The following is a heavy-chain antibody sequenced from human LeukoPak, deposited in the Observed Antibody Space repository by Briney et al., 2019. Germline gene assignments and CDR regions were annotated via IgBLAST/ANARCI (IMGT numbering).Heavy chain of an antibody. J-gene: IGHJ3*02. V-gene: IGHV3-64D*09. D-gene: IGHD5-12*01. CDR3: VKGLRGYSGYDRGAFDI. CDR1: GFTFSSYA. Sequence: GGSLRLSCSASGFTFSSYAMHWVRQAPGKGLEYVSAISSNGGSTYYADSVKGRFTISRDNSKNTLYLQMSSPRAEDTAVYYCVKGLRGYSGYDRGAFDIWGQGTMVTVSS. CDR2: ISSNGGST.